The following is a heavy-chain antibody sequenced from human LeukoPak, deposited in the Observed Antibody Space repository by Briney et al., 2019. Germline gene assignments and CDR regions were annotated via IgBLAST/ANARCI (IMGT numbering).Heavy chain of an antibody. J-gene: IGHJ4*02. Sequence: GGSLRLSCAASGFTFSSYAMHWVRQAPGKGLEWVAVISYDGSNKYYADSVKGRFTISRDNSKNTLYLQMNSLRAEDTAVYYCAKASRIAAAAFFDYWGQGTLVTVSS. CDR1: GFTFSSYA. CDR2: ISYDGSNK. V-gene: IGHV3-30-3*01. CDR3: AKASRIAAAAFFDY. D-gene: IGHD6-13*01.